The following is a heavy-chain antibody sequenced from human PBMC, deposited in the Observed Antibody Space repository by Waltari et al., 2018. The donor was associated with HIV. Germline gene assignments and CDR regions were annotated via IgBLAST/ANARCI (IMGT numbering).Heavy chain of an antibody. CDR1: GFTFSSYG. J-gene: IGHJ4*02. D-gene: IGHD3-22*01. CDR3: AKDPYYYDSSGYADYFDY. CDR2: ISYDGSNK. V-gene: IGHV3-30*18. Sequence: QVQLVESGGGVVQPGRSLRLPCAASGFTFSSYGMHWARQAPGKGLEWVAVISYDGSNKYYADSVKGRFTISRDNSKNTLYLQMNSLRAEDTAVYYCAKDPYYYDSSGYADYFDYWGQGTLVTVSS.